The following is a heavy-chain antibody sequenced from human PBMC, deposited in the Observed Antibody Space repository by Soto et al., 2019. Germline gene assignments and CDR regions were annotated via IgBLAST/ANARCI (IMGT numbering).Heavy chain of an antibody. D-gene: IGHD1-7*01. V-gene: IGHV3-NL1*01. CDR3: AKRPLELHMYDY. CDR2: IIGGGGNT. Sequence: GGSLRLSCAASGFTFSSYGMHWVRQAPGKGLEWVSIIIGGGGNTYYTDSVKGRFTISRDNSKNTLFLQINSLRAEDTAVYYCAKRPLELHMYDYWGQGTLVTVSS. CDR1: GFTFSSYG. J-gene: IGHJ4*02.